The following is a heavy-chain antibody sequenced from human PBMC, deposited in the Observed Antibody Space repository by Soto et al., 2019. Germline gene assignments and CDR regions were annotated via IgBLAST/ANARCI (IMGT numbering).Heavy chain of an antibody. Sequence: GASVKVSCKASGGTFSSYAISWVRQAPGQGLEWMGGIIPIFGTADYAQKFQGRVTITADESTSTAYMELSSLRSEDTAVYYCASLIAAAGPPHSPRYYYGMDVWGQGTTVTVS. V-gene: IGHV1-69*13. CDR1: GGTFSSYA. J-gene: IGHJ6*02. CDR3: ASLIAAAGPPHSPRYYYGMDV. CDR2: IIPIFGTA. D-gene: IGHD6-13*01.